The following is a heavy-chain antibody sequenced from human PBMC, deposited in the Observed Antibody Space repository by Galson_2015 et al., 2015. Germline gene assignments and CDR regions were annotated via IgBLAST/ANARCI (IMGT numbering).Heavy chain of an antibody. V-gene: IGHV3-33*01. CDR1: GFTFSNYG. CDR2: TWYDGSHK. Sequence: SLRLSCAASGFTFSNYGMHWVRQAPGKGLEWVALTWYDGSHKYYTDSVKGRFTISRDNSKNTLYLQMNSLRAEDTAVYYCAGDGGYDTMGNALDIWGQGTMVTVSS. J-gene: IGHJ3*02. CDR3: AGDGGYDTMGNALDI. D-gene: IGHD5-12*01.